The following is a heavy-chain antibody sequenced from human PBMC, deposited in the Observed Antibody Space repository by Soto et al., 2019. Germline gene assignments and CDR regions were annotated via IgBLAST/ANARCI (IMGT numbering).Heavy chain of an antibody. CDR3: ASRTSGWYFDY. CDR2: IGGSGGTT. J-gene: IGHJ4*02. CDR1: GFTFTSYA. D-gene: IGHD6-19*01. Sequence: EVQLLESGGGLVKPGGSLRLSCTPSGFTFTSYAMNWVPQAPGKGLEWVSVIGGSGGTTYYADSVKGRFTISRDNSKNKLYLQMNSLRAEDTAVYYCASRTSGWYFDYWGQGTLVTVSS. V-gene: IGHV3-23*01.